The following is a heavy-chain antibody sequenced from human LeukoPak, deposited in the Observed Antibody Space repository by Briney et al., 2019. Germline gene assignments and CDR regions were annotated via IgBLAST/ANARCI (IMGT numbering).Heavy chain of an antibody. CDR1: GGSISSSSYY. V-gene: IGHV4-39*01. Sequence: PSETLSLTCTVSGGSISSSSYYWGWIRQPPGKGLEWIGSIYYSGSTYYNPSLKSRVTISVDTSKNQFSLKLSSVTAADTAVYYCARQRPKWLRSFDYWGQGTLVTVSS. CDR2: IYYSGST. J-gene: IGHJ4*02. D-gene: IGHD5-12*01. CDR3: ARQRPKWLRSFDY.